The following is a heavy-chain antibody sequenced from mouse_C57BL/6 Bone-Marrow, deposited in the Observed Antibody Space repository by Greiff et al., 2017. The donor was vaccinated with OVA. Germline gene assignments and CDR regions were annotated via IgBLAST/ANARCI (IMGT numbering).Heavy chain of an antibody. J-gene: IGHJ1*03. CDR2: IHPNSGST. CDR3: AYYGSSYGYFDV. D-gene: IGHD1-1*01. CDR1: GYTFTSYW. V-gene: IGHV1-64*01. Sequence: QVQLQQSGAELVKPGASVKLSCKASGYTFTSYWMHWVKQRPGQGLEWIGMIHPNSGSTNYNEKFKSKATLTVDKSSSTAYMQLSSLTSEDSAVYYCAYYGSSYGYFDVWGTGTTVTVSS.